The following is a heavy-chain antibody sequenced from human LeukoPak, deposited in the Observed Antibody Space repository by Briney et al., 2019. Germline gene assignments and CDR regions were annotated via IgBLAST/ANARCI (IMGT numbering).Heavy chain of an antibody. V-gene: IGHV4-38-2*01. CDR1: GYSISSGYY. D-gene: IGHD3-9*01. Sequence: SETPSLTCAVSGYSISSGYYWGWIRQPPGKGLEWIGSIYHSGSTYYNPSLKSRVTISVDTSKNQFSLKLSSVTAADTAVYYCARVGYDILTGYHDYWGQGTLVTVSS. CDR3: ARVGYDILTGYHDY. J-gene: IGHJ4*02. CDR2: IYHSGST.